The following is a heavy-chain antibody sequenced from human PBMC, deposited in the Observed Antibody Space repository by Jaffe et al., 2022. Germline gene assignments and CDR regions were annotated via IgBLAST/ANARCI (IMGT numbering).Heavy chain of an antibody. V-gene: IGHV4-34*01. CDR2: INHSGST. Sequence: QVQLQQWGAGLLKPSETLSLTCAVYGGSFSGYYWSWIRQPPGKGLEWIGEINHSGSTNYNPSLKSRVTISVDTSKNQFSLKLSSVTAADTAVYYCAREVAVAGEYYFDYWGQGNLVTVSS. J-gene: IGHJ4*02. D-gene: IGHD6-19*01. CDR3: AREVAVAGEYYFDY. CDR1: GGSFSGYY.